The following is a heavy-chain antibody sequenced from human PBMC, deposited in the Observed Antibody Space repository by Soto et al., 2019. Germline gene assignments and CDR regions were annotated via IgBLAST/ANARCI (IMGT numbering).Heavy chain of an antibody. J-gene: IGHJ4*02. D-gene: IGHD3-10*01. CDR3: AKDWDTYGSGSYNY. Sequence: EVQLLESGGGLVQPGGSLRLSCAASGFTFSSYAMSWVRQAPGKGLEWVSAISGSGGSTYYADSVKGRFTISRDNSNNTLDLQMNSLRAEDTAVYYCAKDWDTYGSGSYNYWGQGTLVTVSS. V-gene: IGHV3-23*01. CDR1: GFTFSSYA. CDR2: ISGSGGST.